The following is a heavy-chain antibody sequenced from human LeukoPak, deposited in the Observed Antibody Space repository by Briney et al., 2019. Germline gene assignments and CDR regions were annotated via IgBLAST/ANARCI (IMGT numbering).Heavy chain of an antibody. J-gene: IGHJ5*02. V-gene: IGHV4-59*01. Sequence: PGTLSLTCAVSGGSISSYYWSWIRQPPGKGLEWIGYIHYTGSTNYNPSLKSRVTISVETSKNQFSLKLKSVTAADTAVYYCARGGYYGSGNDFRFDPWGQGTLVTVSS. CDR2: IHYTGST. D-gene: IGHD3-10*01. CDR3: ARGGYYGSGNDFRFDP. CDR1: GGSISSYY.